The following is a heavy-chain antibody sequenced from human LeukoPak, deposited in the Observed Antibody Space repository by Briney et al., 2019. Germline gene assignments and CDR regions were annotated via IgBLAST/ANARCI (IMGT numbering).Heavy chain of an antibody. Sequence: GASVKVSCKASGYTFTSYAMHWVRQAPGQRLEWMGWINAGNGDTKYSQKFQGRVTITRDTSASTAYMELSNLRSEDTAVYYCLIWGELSLNYWGQGTLVTVSS. D-gene: IGHD3-16*02. J-gene: IGHJ4*02. V-gene: IGHV1-3*01. CDR3: LIWGELSLNY. CDR1: GYTFTSYA. CDR2: INAGNGDT.